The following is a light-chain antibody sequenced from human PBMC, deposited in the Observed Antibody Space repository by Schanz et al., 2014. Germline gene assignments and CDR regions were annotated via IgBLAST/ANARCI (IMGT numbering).Light chain of an antibody. CDR2: EVN. CDR3: SSYAGSNIVV. CDR1: SSDVGGYNY. Sequence: QSALTQPPSASGSPGQSVTISCTGTSSDVGGYNYVSWYQQHPGKAPKLMIYEVNKRPSGVPDRFSGSKSGNTASLTVSGLQAEEEDDYYCSSYAGSNIVVFGGGTKLTVL. J-gene: IGLJ2*01. V-gene: IGLV2-8*01.